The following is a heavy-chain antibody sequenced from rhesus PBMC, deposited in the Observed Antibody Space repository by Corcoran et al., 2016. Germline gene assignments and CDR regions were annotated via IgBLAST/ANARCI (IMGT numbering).Heavy chain of an antibody. CDR1: GYSISRGYS. CDR2: IGGSSGST. CDR3: ARQEYGFYFDY. V-gene: IGHV4-99*01. Sequence: QVQLQESGPGLVKPSETLSLTSAVSGYSISRGYSWGWIRQPPGKGLVWIGDIGGSSGSTYYNPSLKSRVTISKDTSKNQFSLKLSSVTAADTAVYYCARQEYGFYFDYWGQGVLVTVSS. J-gene: IGHJ4*01. D-gene: IGHD2-21*01.